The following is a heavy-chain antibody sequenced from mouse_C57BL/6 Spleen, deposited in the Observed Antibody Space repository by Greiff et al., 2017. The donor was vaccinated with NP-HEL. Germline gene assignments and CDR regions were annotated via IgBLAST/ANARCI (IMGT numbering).Heavy chain of an antibody. V-gene: IGHV14-1*01. CDR2: IDPEDGDT. CDR1: GFNITDYY. J-gene: IGHJ2*01. CDR3: TTSLRYDGSS. D-gene: IGHD1-1*01. Sequence: EVQLQESGAELVRPGASVKLSCTASGFNITDYYMHWVQQRPEQGLELIGRIDPEDGDTEYAPKFQGTATITEDTSSNTANLQLSSRTAEETAVDYCTTSLRYDGSSWGQGTTLTVSS.